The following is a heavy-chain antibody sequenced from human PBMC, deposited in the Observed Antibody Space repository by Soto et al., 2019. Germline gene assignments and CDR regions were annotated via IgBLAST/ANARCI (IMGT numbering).Heavy chain of an antibody. V-gene: IGHV3-74*01. Sequence: GGSLRLSCAASGFTFSSYWMHWVRQAPGEGLVWVSRINSDGSSTSYADSVKGRFTISRDNAKNTLYLQMNSLRAEDTAVYYCARDPTYFYDSSGYYDYWGHGT. CDR2: INSDGSST. CDR3: ARDPTYFYDSSGYYDY. D-gene: IGHD3-22*01. CDR1: GFTFSSYW. J-gene: IGHJ4*01.